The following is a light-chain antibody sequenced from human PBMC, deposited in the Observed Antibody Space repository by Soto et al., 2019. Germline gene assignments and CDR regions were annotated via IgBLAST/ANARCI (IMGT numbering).Light chain of an antibody. V-gene: IGLV1-51*01. J-gene: IGLJ2*01. Sequence: QSVLTQRPSVSAAPGQRITISCSGSSSNIGNNDVAWYQHLPGTAPKLLIYGSDKRLSGISDRFSGSRSGTSATLGITGLQTGDEADYYCATWDNSLSAVLFGAGTKLTVL. CDR3: ATWDNSLSAVL. CDR2: GSD. CDR1: SSNIGNND.